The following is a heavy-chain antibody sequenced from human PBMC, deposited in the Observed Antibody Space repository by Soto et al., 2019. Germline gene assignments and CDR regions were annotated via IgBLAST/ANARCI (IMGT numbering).Heavy chain of an antibody. CDR1: GFTLSAWY. Sequence: QMQLEESGGGLVPPGGALRLSCAASGFTLSAWYMSWIRQAPGKGLEEIADISSSGDKRYYSDSVKGRFTISRDDAENLLYLEMNNMRVEDTAVYFCARGQRLAENWFDPWGQGILVTVSS. CDR2: ISSSGDKR. D-gene: IGHD5-18*01. J-gene: IGHJ5*02. CDR3: ARGQRLAENWFDP. V-gene: IGHV3-11*01.